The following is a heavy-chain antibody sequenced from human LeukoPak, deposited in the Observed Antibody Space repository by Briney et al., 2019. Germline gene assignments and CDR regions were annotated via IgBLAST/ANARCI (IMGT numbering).Heavy chain of an antibody. Sequence: SETLSLTCTVSGGSISSFYFNWIRQPPGKGLEWIGSLYNTGSTNYNPSLQGRVTISVDTSRNQLSLHLKSVTAADTAVYYCARRFGSGHPIDYWGQGTLLTVSS. CDR1: GGSISSFY. CDR3: ARRFGSGHPIDY. D-gene: IGHD3-10*01. V-gene: IGHV4-59*01. J-gene: IGHJ4*02. CDR2: LYNTGST.